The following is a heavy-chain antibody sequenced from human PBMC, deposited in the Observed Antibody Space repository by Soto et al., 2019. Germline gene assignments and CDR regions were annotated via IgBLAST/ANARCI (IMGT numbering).Heavy chain of an antibody. D-gene: IGHD4-17*01. J-gene: IGHJ4*02. CDR2: INAGSGNS. CDR1: GFTFTIYA. CDR3: ARGYYGDLDY. V-gene: IGHV1-3*01. Sequence: ASVKVSCKASGFTFTIYAIHWVRQAPGQRLEWMGWINAGSGNSKSSEKFQDRLSFTRDTSANTAYMELSSLRSEDTAVYYCARGYYGDLDYWGQGTLVTVSS.